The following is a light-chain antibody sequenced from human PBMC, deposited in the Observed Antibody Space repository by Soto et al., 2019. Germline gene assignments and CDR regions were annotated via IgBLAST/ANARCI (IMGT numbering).Light chain of an antibody. CDR2: DAS. V-gene: IGKV1-5*01. CDR1: QSISSW. J-gene: IGKJ1*01. Sequence: DIQMTQSPSTLSASVGDRVTITCRASQSISSWLAWYRQKPGKAPKLLIYDASRLESGVPSRFSGSGSGTEFTLTIFSLQPDDFATYYCQQYNSYSPTFGQGTKVEIK. CDR3: QQYNSYSPT.